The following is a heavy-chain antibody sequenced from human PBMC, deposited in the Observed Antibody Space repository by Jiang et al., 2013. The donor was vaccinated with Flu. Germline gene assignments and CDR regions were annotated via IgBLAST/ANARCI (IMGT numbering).Heavy chain of an antibody. CDR1: GGTLRSYA. J-gene: IGHJ4*02. Sequence: GAEVKKPGSSVKVSCKDSGGTLRSYAINWVRQAPGQGLEWMGGNIPIFGITNYAQKFQGRVTITADESTSTAYMELRSLRSEDTAVYYCARAVGGYSFGYVDSWGQGTLVTVSS. V-gene: IGHV1-69*01. CDR3: ARAVGGYSFGYVDS. CDR2: NIPIFGIT. D-gene: IGHD5-18*01.